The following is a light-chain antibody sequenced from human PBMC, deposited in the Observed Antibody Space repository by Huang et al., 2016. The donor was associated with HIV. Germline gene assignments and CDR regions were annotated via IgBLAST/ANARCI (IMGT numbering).Light chain of an antibody. CDR3: QQSYSTPWT. CDR2: AAS. Sequence: DIQMIQSPSSLSASVGDRVTITCRASQSISSYLNWYQQKPGKAPKSLIYAASILQSGVPSRFSGSGSRTDFTFTISSLQPEDFATYYCQQSYSTPWTFGQGTKVEIK. V-gene: IGKV1-39*01. J-gene: IGKJ1*01. CDR1: QSISSY.